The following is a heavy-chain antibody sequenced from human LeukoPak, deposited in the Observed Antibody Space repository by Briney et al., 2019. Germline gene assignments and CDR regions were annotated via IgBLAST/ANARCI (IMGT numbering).Heavy chain of an antibody. V-gene: IGHV1-69*04. D-gene: IGHD3-9*01. Sequence: ASVKVSFKASGGTFSSYAISWVRQAPGQGLEWMGRIIPILGIANYAQKFQGRVTITADKSTSTAYMELSSLRSEDTAVYYCARARLTYVMDVWGQGTTVTVSS. CDR1: GGTFSSYA. CDR3: ARARLTYVMDV. CDR2: IIPILGIA. J-gene: IGHJ6*02.